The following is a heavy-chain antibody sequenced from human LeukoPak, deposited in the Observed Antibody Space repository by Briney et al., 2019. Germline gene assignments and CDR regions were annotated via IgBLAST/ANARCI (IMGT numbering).Heavy chain of an antibody. CDR3: AKDHGSSWTGDYYYGMDV. V-gene: IGHV3-23*01. CDR1: GFTFSGYA. Sequence: GGSLRLSCAASGFTFSGYAMTWVRQAPGKGLDWVSVISGSGGSTHYADSVKGRFTISRDNSKNTLYLQMNSLRAEDTAVYYCAKDHGSSWTGDYYYGMDVWGQGTTVTVSS. J-gene: IGHJ6*02. D-gene: IGHD6-13*01. CDR2: ISGSGGST.